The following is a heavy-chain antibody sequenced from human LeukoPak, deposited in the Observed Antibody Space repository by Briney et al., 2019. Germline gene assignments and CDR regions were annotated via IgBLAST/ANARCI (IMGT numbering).Heavy chain of an antibody. CDR1: GYSFTGYY. Sequence: ASVKVSCKASGYSFTGYYIHWLRQAPGQGLEWMGWINPYSGDTNYARKFQGRVTMTRDTSISTAYMELSRLRFDDTAVYYCARDLRYYYDSSGEPPCFDPWGQGTLVTVSS. V-gene: IGHV1-2*02. D-gene: IGHD3-22*01. CDR3: ARDLRYYYDSSGEPPCFDP. J-gene: IGHJ5*02. CDR2: INPYSGDT.